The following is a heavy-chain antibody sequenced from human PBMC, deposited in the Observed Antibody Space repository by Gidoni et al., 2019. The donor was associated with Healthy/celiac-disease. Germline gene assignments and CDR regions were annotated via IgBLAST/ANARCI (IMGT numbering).Heavy chain of an antibody. Sequence: QVQLQESGPGLVKPSQTLSLTCTVSGGSISSGDYYWSWIRQPPGKGLEWIGYIYYSGSTYYNPSLKSRVTISVDTSKNQFSLKLSSVTAADTAVYYCARDGLSGYDPYSSGSIKYYYYYGMDVWGQGTTVTVSS. J-gene: IGHJ6*02. CDR1: GGSISSGDYY. CDR3: ARDGLSGYDPYSSGSIKYYYYYGMDV. CDR2: IYYSGST. D-gene: IGHD5-12*01. V-gene: IGHV4-30-4*01.